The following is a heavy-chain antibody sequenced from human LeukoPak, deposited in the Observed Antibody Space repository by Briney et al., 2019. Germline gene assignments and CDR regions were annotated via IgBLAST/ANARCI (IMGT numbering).Heavy chain of an antibody. CDR2: VYFSGST. CDR3: ARGQTAAGEIWYFDY. J-gene: IGHJ4*02. CDR1: GGSINGYF. Sequence: SETLSLTCTVSGGSINGYFWSWIRQPPGKGLEWLGHVYFSGSTKYNPSLESRVAILIDTSKRQSSLKLSSVTAADTAVYYCARGQTAAGEIWYFDYWGQGSLLTVAS. V-gene: IGHV4-59*01. D-gene: IGHD6-13*01.